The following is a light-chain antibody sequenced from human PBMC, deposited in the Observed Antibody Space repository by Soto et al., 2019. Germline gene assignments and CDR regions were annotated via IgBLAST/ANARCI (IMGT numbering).Light chain of an antibody. CDR1: SSDVGGYNY. J-gene: IGLJ2*01. Sequence: QSALTQPASVSGSPGQSITISCTGTSSDVGGYNYVSWYQQHPGKAPKLMIYDVSNRPSGVSKRFSGSKSGNTASLTISGLQAEDEADYYCSSYTSSSLLFGGGTKLTVL. V-gene: IGLV2-14*01. CDR3: SSYTSSSLL. CDR2: DVS.